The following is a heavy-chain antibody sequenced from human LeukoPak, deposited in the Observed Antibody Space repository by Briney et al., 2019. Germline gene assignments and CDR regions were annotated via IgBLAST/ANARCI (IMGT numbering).Heavy chain of an antibody. CDR1: GFTFSSYA. D-gene: IGHD3-22*01. CDR2: ISSSSSYI. Sequence: GGSLRLSCAASGFTFSSYAMNWVRQAPGKGLEWVSSISSSSSYIYYADSVKGRFTISRDNAKNSLYLQMDSLRAEDTAVYYCASLGGSDSSGSLGYWGQGTLVTVSS. V-gene: IGHV3-21*01. CDR3: ASLGGSDSSGSLGY. J-gene: IGHJ4*02.